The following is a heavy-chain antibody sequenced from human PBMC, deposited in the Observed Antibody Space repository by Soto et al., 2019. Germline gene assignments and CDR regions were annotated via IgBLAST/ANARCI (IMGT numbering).Heavy chain of an antibody. D-gene: IGHD6-13*01. V-gene: IGHV3-74*03. Sequence: GGSLRLSCAGSGFTFSNYWMHWVRQDPEKGLVWVSTINTDGTTTQYADSVKGRFTVTRDNAKKSLFLQMNSLRVEDTAVYFCAREIGYSSTWPAYWGQGTLVTVSS. J-gene: IGHJ4*02. CDR2: INTDGTTT. CDR1: GFTFSNYW. CDR3: AREIGYSSTWPAY.